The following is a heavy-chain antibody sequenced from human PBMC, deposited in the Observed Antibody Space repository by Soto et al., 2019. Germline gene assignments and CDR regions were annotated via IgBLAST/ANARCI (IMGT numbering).Heavy chain of an antibody. CDR2: IIPILGIA. CDR3: ARGRVDTARTETGVQRYYYYMDV. D-gene: IGHD5-18*01. CDR1: GGTFSSYT. V-gene: IGHV1-69*02. J-gene: IGHJ6*03. Sequence: VASLKVSCKASGGTFSSYTISWVRQAPGQGLEWMGRIIPILGIANYAQKFQGRVTITADKSTSTAYMELSSLRSEDTAVYYCARGRVDTARTETGVQRYYYYMDVWGKGTTVTVSS.